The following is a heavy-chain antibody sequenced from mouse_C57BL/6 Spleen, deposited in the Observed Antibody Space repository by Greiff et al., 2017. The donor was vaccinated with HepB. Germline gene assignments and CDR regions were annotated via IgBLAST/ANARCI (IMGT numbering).Heavy chain of an antibody. CDR3: ARRGAAQATGFAY. CDR1: GYAFSSSW. V-gene: IGHV1-82*01. D-gene: IGHD3-2*02. J-gene: IGHJ3*01. CDR2: IYPGDGDT. Sequence: VQLQQSGPELVKPGASVKISCKASGYAFSSSWMNWVKQRPGKGLEWIGRIYPGDGDTNYNGKFKGKATLTADKSSSTAYMQLSSLTSEDSAVYFCARRGAAQATGFAYWGQGTLVTVSA.